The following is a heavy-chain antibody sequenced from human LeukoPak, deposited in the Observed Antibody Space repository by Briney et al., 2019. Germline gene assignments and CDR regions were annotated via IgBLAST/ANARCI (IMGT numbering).Heavy chain of an antibody. V-gene: IGHV4-59*01. CDR1: GGSFSGYY. Sequence: SETLSLTCAVYGGSFSGYYWSWIRQPPGKGLEWIGYIYYSGSTNYNPSLKSRVTISVDTSKNQFSLKLSSVTAADTAVYYCARRGYSYGYPNFDYWGQGTLVTVSS. D-gene: IGHD5-18*01. J-gene: IGHJ4*02. CDR2: IYYSGST. CDR3: ARRGYSYGYPNFDY.